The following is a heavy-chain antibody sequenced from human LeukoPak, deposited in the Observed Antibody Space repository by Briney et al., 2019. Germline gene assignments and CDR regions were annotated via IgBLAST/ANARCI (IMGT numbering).Heavy chain of an antibody. CDR2: ISSNSSYI. CDR3: ARGRYCSSTRCPSIRDWLDP. D-gene: IGHD2-2*01. CDR1: VFTFSSNS. Sequence: GGSLRLSCAVSVFTFSSNSMNWVRQAPGKGLEWVSSISSNSSYIYYADSVKGRFTISRDNAKNYLYLHMNSPRAAATAVYYCARGRYCSSTRCPSIRDWLDPWGQGTMVTVSS. J-gene: IGHJ5*02. V-gene: IGHV3-21*01.